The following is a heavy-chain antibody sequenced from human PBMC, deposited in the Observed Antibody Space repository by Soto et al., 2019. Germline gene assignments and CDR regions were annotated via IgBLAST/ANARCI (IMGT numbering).Heavy chain of an antibody. V-gene: IGHV3-23*01. CDR2: ISGSGGST. CDR3: AKDGSVLWFGELLHFDY. CDR1: GFTFSSYA. D-gene: IGHD3-10*01. Sequence: GGSLSLSCAASGFTFSSYAMSWVRQAPGKGLEWVSAISGSGGSTYYADSVKGRFTISRDNSKNTLYLQMNSLRAEDTAVYYCAKDGSVLWFGELLHFDYWGQGTLVTVSS. J-gene: IGHJ4*02.